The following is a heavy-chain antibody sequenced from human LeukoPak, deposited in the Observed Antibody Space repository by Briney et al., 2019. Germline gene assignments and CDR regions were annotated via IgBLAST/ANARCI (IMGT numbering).Heavy chain of an antibody. V-gene: IGHV4-59*12. Sequence: SETLSLTCTVSGGSISSYYWSWIRQPPGKGLEWIGYIYYSGSTNYNPSLKSRVTISVDTSKNQFSLKLSSVTAADTAVYYCARGYSGSYLRFDPWGQGTLVTVSS. CDR3: ARGYSGSYLRFDP. D-gene: IGHD1-26*01. J-gene: IGHJ5*02. CDR2: IYYSGST. CDR1: GGSISSYY.